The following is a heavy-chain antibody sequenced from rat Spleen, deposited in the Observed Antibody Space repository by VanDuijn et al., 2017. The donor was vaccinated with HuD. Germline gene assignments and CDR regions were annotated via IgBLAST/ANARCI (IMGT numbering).Heavy chain of an antibody. CDR3: ARGGYNYGWFAY. CDR2: ISTGGGNT. Sequence: AASGLTYSNYVMAWVRQAPTKGLEWVASISTGGGNTYYRDSVKGRFTISRDNAKNTLYLQMDSLRSEDTATYYCARGGYNYGWFAYWGQGTLVTVSS. J-gene: IGHJ3*01. CDR1: GLTYSNYV. V-gene: IGHV5S13*01. D-gene: IGHD1-9*01.